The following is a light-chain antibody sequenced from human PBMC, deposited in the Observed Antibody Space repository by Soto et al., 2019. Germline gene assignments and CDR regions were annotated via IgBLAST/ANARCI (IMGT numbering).Light chain of an antibody. V-gene: IGLV2-23*01. J-gene: IGLJ3*02. CDR2: EGS. CDR3: CSYAGSRTFV. CDR1: SSDVGAYNL. Sequence: QSALTQPASVSGSPEQSITIPCTGTSSDVGAYNLVSWYQQHPGKAPRLIIYEGSKRPSGISHRFSGSKSDNTASLTISGIRAEDEAHYHCCSYAGSRTFVFGGGTKVTVL.